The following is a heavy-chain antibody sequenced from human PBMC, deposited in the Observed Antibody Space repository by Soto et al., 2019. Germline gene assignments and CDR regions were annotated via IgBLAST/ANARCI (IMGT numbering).Heavy chain of an antibody. CDR2: INAGNGNT. Sequence: EASVKVSCKASGYTFTSYAMHWVRQAPGQRLEWMGWINAGNGNTKYSQKFQGRVTITRDTSASTAYMELSSLRSEDTAVYYCAREDIVVVVADTLFDYWGQGTLVTVSS. D-gene: IGHD2-15*01. J-gene: IGHJ4*02. CDR3: AREDIVVVVADTLFDY. V-gene: IGHV1-3*01. CDR1: GYTFTSYA.